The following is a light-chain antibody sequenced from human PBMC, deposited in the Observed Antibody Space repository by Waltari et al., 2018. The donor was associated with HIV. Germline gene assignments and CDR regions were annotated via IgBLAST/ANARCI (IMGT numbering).Light chain of an antibody. CDR1: QSISTH. CDR2: GAS. Sequence: DIQMTQSPSSLSASVGDRVTISCRASQSISTHLNWYQQKLGKVPKVLIYGASTLQSGAPSRVSGSGSGTHFTLTISNLQPEDFATYYCQQSYSNPLTFGPGTKVDVK. CDR3: QQSYSNPLT. J-gene: IGKJ3*01. V-gene: IGKV1-39*01.